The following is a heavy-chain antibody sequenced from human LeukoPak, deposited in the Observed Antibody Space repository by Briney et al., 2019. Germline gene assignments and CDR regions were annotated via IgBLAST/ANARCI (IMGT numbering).Heavy chain of an antibody. CDR2: ISYDGSNK. D-gene: IGHD2-21*02. CDR3: AKGARGVTAVDY. Sequence: GRSLRLSCAASGFTFSSYGMHWVRQAPGKGLEWVAVISYDGSNKYYADSVKGPFTNSRDNSKNTLDLQMNSLRAEDTAVYYCAKGARGVTAVDYWGQGTLVTVSS. CDR1: GFTFSSYG. J-gene: IGHJ4*02. V-gene: IGHV3-30*18.